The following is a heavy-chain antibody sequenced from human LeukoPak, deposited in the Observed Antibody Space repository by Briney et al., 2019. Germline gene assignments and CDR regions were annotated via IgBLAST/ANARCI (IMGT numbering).Heavy chain of an antibody. CDR2: ITFSGRTI. CDR1: GFSFSDYH. V-gene: IGHV3-11*01. J-gene: IGHJ5*02. CDR3: ARLGRSWPNWFDP. Sequence: GGSLRLSCAASGFSFSDYHMIWIRQPPGKGLEWVSYITFSGRTIHYADSVKGRFTISRDNARSSLYLQMNSLRAEDTAVYYCARLGRSWPNWFDPWGQGTLVTVSS. D-gene: IGHD6-13*01.